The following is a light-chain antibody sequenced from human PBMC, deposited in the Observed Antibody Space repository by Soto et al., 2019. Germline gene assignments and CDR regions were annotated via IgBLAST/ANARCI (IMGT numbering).Light chain of an antibody. CDR2: GAS. CDR1: QSVSSN. J-gene: IGKJ2*01. Sequence: EIVMTQSPATLSVSPGERATLSCRASQSVSSNLAWYQQKPGQAPRLLIYGASTRATGIPARFSGSGSGTEFTLTISSLQSEDFAVYYCQLYNSCPSYTFGQGTKLEIK. V-gene: IGKV3-15*01. CDR3: QLYNSCPSYT.